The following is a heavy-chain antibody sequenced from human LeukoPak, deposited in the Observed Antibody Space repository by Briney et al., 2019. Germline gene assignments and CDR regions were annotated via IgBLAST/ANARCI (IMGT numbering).Heavy chain of an antibody. J-gene: IGHJ4*01. CDR2: IRSKAHNYAT. CDR1: GFTFGDYA. CDR3: TRPGGNFDY. Sequence: QSGGSLRLSCTASGFTFGDYAMSWVRQAPGKGLEWVGRIRSKAHNYATGYAASVQGRFTISRDDSKNMAYLQMNSLKTEDTALYYCTRPGGNFDYWGQGTLVTVSS. V-gene: IGHV3-73*01. D-gene: IGHD3-16*01.